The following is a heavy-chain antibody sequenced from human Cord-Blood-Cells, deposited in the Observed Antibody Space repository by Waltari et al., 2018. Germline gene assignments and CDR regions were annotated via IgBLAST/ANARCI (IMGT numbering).Heavy chain of an antibody. Sequence: QVQLQQWGAGLLKPSETLSLTCAVYGGSFSGYYCSWLRQPPGKGQEWIGEINHSGSTTYIPSIKSRVTISVDTSKNLLSLKLSSVTAAGTAGYYCRTNWGSPIDAFDIWGQGTMVTVSS. CDR1: GGSFSGYY. V-gene: IGHV4-34*01. J-gene: IGHJ3*02. CDR2: INHSGST. D-gene: IGHD7-27*01. CDR3: RTNWGSPIDAFDI.